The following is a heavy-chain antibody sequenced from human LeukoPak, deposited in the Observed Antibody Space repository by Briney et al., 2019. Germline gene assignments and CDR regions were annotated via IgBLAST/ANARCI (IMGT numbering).Heavy chain of an antibody. J-gene: IGHJ4*02. D-gene: IGHD3-10*01. CDR2: INPNSGGT. CDR1: GYTFTGYY. CDR3: AEGYGSGSYAIDY. V-gene: IGHV1-2*02. Sequence: ASVKVSCKASGYTFTGYYMHWVRQAPGQGLEWMGWINPNSGGTNYAQKFQGRVTMTRDTSISTAYMELSRLRSDDTAVYYCAEGYGSGSYAIDYWGQETLVTVSS.